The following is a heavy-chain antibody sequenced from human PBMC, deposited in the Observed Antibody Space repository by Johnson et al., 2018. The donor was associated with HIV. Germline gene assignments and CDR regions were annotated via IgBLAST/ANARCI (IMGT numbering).Heavy chain of an antibody. CDR2: ITGSGGST. J-gene: IGHJ3*02. CDR3: ARDSTPWGGDYVGYGFDI. D-gene: IGHD4-17*01. V-gene: IGHV3-23*04. CDR1: GFTFSNYA. Sequence: VQLVESGGGLVQPGGSLRLSCVASGFTFSNYAMSWVRQAPGKGLEWVSAITGSGGSTYYADSVKGRFTISRDNSKNTLYLQINSLRAEDTAVYYCARDSTPWGGDYVGYGFDIWGQGTTVTVSS.